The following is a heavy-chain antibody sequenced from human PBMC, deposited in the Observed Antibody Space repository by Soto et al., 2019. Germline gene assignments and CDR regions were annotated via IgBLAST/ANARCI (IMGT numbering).Heavy chain of an antibody. V-gene: IGHV4-4*02. CDR2: IFHSGST. CDR1: GGSISSNNW. CDR3: ARYSSWQDYYYYGMDV. J-gene: IGHJ6*02. D-gene: IGHD6-13*01. Sequence: PSETLSLTCAVSGGSISSNNWWSWVRQPPGKGLEWIGEIFHSGSTHYSPSLKSRVTISVDRSKNQFSLKLSSVTAADTALYYCARYSSWQDYYYYGMDVWGQGTTVTVSS.